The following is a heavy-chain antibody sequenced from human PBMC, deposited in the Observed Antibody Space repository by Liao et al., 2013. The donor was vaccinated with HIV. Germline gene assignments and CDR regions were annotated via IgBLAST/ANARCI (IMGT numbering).Heavy chain of an antibody. V-gene: IGHV4-4*07. CDR1: GGSFTTYY. D-gene: IGHD1-26*01. J-gene: IGHJ3*01. CDR3: ARGDTGSYSQDAFGV. CDR2: IYDSGTA. Sequence: QVHLQESGPGLVKPSETLSLTCSVSGGSFTTYYWSWIRHPAGKGLEWIGRIYDSGTANYNPSLRSRVTMSVDTSKNQFSLNLTSVTAADTAVYYCARGDTGSYSQDAFGVWGRGTLVTVSS.